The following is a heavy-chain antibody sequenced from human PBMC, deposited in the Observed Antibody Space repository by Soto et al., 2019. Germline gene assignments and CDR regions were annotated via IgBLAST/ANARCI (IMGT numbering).Heavy chain of an antibody. CDR3: ARDLLYYDILTGEYYYYGMDV. CDR1: GGSISSGDYY. Sequence: SETLSLTCTVSGGSISSGDYYWSWIRQPPGKGLEWIGYIYYSGSTYYSPSLKSRVTISVDTSKNQFSLKLSSVTAADTAVYYCARDLLYYDILTGEYYYYGMDVWGQGTTVTISS. D-gene: IGHD3-9*01. V-gene: IGHV4-30-4*01. J-gene: IGHJ6*02. CDR2: IYYSGST.